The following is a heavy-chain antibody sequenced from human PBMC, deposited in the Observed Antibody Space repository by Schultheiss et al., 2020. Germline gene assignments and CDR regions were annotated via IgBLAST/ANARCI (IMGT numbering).Heavy chain of an antibody. D-gene: IGHD2-15*01. V-gene: IGHV3-23*01. CDR2: ISGSASST. Sequence: GGSLRLSCAASGFTFSSYAMSWVRQTPGKGLEWVSAISGSASSTYYADSVKGRFTISRDNSKNTLYLQMNSLRAEDTAVYYCATGGYCSGGSCYFYYHYYMDVWGKGTTVTVSS. J-gene: IGHJ6*03. CDR3: ATGGYCSGGSCYFYYHYYMDV. CDR1: GFTFSSYA.